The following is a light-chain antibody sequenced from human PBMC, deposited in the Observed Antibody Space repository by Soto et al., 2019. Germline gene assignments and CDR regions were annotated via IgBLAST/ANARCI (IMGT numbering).Light chain of an antibody. CDR2: DVS. CDR1: SSDVGGYNY. Sequence: QSALTQPASVSGSPGQSITISCTGTSSDVGGYNYVSWYQQHPGKAPKLMIYDVSNRPSGVSNRFSGSKSGNTASLTSSGLQAEDAADYYCSSYTSSSTPYVCGTGTKLTVL. V-gene: IGLV2-14*01. CDR3: SSYTSSSTPYV. J-gene: IGLJ1*01.